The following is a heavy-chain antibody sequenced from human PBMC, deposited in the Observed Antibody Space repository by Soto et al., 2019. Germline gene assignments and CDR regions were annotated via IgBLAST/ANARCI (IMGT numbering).Heavy chain of an antibody. CDR1: GDSDSSNRAA. CDR2: TYYKSKWYN. Sequence: PSETLSLTCAISGDSDSSNRAAWNWIRQSPSRGLEWLGRTYYKSKWYNDYAVSVESRITINPDTSKNQFSLHLNSVTPEDAAVYYCAREVDDGPNWFGPWGQGPLVTVFS. J-gene: IGHJ5*02. CDR3: AREVDDGPNWFGP. D-gene: IGHD1-1*01. V-gene: IGHV6-1*01.